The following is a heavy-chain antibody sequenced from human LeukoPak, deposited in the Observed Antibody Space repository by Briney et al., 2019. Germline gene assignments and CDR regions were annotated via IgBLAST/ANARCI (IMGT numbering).Heavy chain of an antibody. CDR1: GFTFSSYG. D-gene: IGHD2-2*01. V-gene: IGHV3-30*02. Sequence: GGSLRLSCAASGFTFSSYGMHWVRQAPGKGLEWVAFIPYDGSNKYYPDSLKGRFTISRDNSKNTLYLQMNSLRADDTAVYYWAKGGSPAMLDYWGQGTLVAVSS. CDR3: AKGGSPAMLDY. CDR2: IPYDGSNK. J-gene: IGHJ4*02.